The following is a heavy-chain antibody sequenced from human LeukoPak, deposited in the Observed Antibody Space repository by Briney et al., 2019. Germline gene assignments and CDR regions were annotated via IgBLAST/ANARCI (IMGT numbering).Heavy chain of an antibody. D-gene: IGHD2-21*01. J-gene: IGHJ4*02. Sequence: GGSLRLSCAASGFTFSSYVMTWVRQAPGKGREWVSALSRSSDSTFYAGSVKGRFTVSRDNSKNTLYLQMNSLRVEDTAIYYCARSYCADECFPYYLDYWGQGTLVTVSS. CDR1: GFTFSSYV. CDR3: ARSYCADECFPYYLDY. V-gene: IGHV3-23*01. CDR2: LSRSSDST.